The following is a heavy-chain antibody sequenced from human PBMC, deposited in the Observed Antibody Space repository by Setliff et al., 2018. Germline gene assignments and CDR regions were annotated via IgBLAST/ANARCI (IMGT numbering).Heavy chain of an antibody. Sequence: SETLSLTCTVSGGSVSISSYYWSWIRQPPGKGLEWIGYIFYSGSTKYNPSLKSRVTISVDTSKNQFSLKLTSVTAADTAVYYCARDSRVYGDHYYHMDVWGKGTTVTVSS. D-gene: IGHD4-17*01. CDR2: IFYSGST. J-gene: IGHJ6*03. CDR3: ARDSRVYGDHYYHMDV. V-gene: IGHV4-61*01. CDR1: GGSVSISSYY.